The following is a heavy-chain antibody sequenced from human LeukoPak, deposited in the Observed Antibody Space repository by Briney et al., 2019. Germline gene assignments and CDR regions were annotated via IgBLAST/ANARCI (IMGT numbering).Heavy chain of an antibody. J-gene: IGHJ6*03. D-gene: IGHD1/OR15-1a*01. V-gene: IGHV1-69*05. Sequence: ASVKVSCKASGGTFSSYAISWVRQAPGQGLEWMGGITPIFGTANYAQKFQGRVTITTDESTSTAYMELSSLRSEDTAVYYCARGIWNNYYYYMDVWGKGTTVTVSS. CDR3: ARGIWNNYYYYMDV. CDR2: ITPIFGTA. CDR1: GGTFSSYA.